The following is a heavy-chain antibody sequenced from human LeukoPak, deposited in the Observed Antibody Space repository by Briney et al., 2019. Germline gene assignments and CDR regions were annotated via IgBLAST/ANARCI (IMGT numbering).Heavy chain of an antibody. CDR1: GFTFSSYS. D-gene: IGHD3-10*01. CDR2: ISSSSSTI. J-gene: IGHJ4*02. CDR3: ASGGLTMVPSNFLSGI. V-gene: IGHV3-48*01. Sequence: GGSLRLSCAASGFTFSSYSMTWVRQAPRKGLDWVSYISSSSSTIYYADSVKGRFTISRDNAKNSLYLQTNSLRAEDTAVYYCASGGLTMVPSNFLSGIWGQGTLVTVSS.